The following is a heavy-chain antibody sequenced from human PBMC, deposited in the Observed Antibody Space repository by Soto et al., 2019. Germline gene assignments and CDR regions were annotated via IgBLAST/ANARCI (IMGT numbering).Heavy chain of an antibody. Sequence: PSETLSLTCAVYGGSFSGYYWSWIRQPPGKGLEWIGEINHSGSTNYNPSLKSRVTISVDTSKNQFSLKLTSVTAADTAVYYCAKGRLSYYFGMDVRGQGTTVTVSS. CDR1: GGSFSGYY. V-gene: IGHV4-34*01. J-gene: IGHJ6*02. CDR3: AKGRLSYYFGMDV. CDR2: INHSGST.